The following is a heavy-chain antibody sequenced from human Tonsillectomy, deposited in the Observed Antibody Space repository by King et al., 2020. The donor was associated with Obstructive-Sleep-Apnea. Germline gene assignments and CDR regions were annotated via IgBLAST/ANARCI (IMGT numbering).Heavy chain of an antibody. CDR1: GFTVSSNY. J-gene: IGHJ4*02. CDR2: IHSDGST. CDR3: ARVWQQWKSEFDY. V-gene: IGHV3-66*01. D-gene: IGHD6-19*01. Sequence: VQLVESGGGLVQPGGSLRLSCAVSGFTVSSNYMSWVRQAPGKGLEWVSVIHSDGSTKYADSVKGRFTISRDNSKNRLYLQMNSLRAEDTAVYYCARVWQQWKSEFDYWGQGTLVTVSS.